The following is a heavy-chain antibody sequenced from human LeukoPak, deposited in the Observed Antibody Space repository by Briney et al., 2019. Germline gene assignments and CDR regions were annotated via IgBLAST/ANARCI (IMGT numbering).Heavy chain of an antibody. V-gene: IGHV3-9*01. CDR2: ISWNSGSI. Sequence: GRSLRLSCAASGFTFDDYAMHWVRQAPGKGLEWVSGISWNSGSIGYADSVKGRFTISRDNAKNSLYLQMNSLRAEDTALYYCAAGVAATAWGYYYGMDVWGQGTTVTVSS. D-gene: IGHD2-15*01. J-gene: IGHJ6*02. CDR1: GFTFDDYA. CDR3: AAGVAATAWGYYYGMDV.